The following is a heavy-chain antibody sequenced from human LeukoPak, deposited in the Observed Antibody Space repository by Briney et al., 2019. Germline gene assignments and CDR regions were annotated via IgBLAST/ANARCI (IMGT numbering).Heavy chain of an antibody. CDR3: ARETPGTGAFDY. D-gene: IGHD3/OR15-3a*01. CDR1: GYTFTSYF. CDR2: INPSGSST. J-gene: IGHJ4*02. Sequence: GASEKVSCKTSGYTFTSYFIQWVRQAPGQGLEWMGIINPSGSSTRYAQRLQGRVTMTRDMSTSTVYMELSSLRSEDTAVYYWARETPGTGAFDYWGQGTLVTVSS. V-gene: IGHV1-46*04.